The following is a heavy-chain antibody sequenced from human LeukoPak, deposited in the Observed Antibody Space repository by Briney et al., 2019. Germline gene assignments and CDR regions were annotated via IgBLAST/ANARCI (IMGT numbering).Heavy chain of an antibody. J-gene: IGHJ4*02. CDR1: GFTFSSYA. D-gene: IGHD2-15*01. Sequence: GGTLRLSCAASGFTFSSYAMHWVRQAPGKGLEWVAVISYDGSNKYYADSVKGRFTISRDNSKNTLYLQMNSLRAEDTAVYYCARSAEHVVPDDYWGQGTLVTVSS. V-gene: IGHV3-30-3*01. CDR3: ARSAEHVVPDDY. CDR2: ISYDGSNK.